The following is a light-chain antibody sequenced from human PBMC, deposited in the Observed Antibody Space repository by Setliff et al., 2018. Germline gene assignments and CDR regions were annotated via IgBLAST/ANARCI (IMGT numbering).Light chain of an antibody. CDR2: DVS. Sequence: QSALAQPASVSGSPGQSITISCTGTSSDVGGRKYVSWYQHHPGKAPKLMIYDVSNRPSGVSDRFSGSKSGNTASLTISGLQAEDEADYYCVSFTSTHTLLFGGGTKVTVL. CDR3: VSFTSTHTLL. J-gene: IGLJ2*01. CDR1: SSDVGGRKY. V-gene: IGLV2-14*03.